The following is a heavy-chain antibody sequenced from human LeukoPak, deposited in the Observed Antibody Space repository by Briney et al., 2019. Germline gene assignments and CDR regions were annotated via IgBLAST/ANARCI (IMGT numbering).Heavy chain of an antibody. D-gene: IGHD6-13*01. CDR3: ARQQLHYYYYMDV. CDR1: GGSISSYY. Sequence: SETLSLTCTVSGGSISSYYWSWIRQPPGKGLEWIGYIYYSGSTHYNPSLKSRVTISVDTSKNQFSLKLSSVTAADTAVYYCARQQLHYYYYMDVWGKGTTVTVSS. V-gene: IGHV4-59*01. J-gene: IGHJ6*03. CDR2: IYYSGST.